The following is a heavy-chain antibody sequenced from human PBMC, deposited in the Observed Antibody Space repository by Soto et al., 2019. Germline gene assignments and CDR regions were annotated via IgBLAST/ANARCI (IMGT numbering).Heavy chain of an antibody. Sequence: ASVKVSCKASGYTFTSYAMHWVRQAPGQRLEWMGWINAGNGNTKYSQKFQGRVTITRDTSASTAYMELSSLRSEDTAVYYCAREAIGPWYFDLWGQGALVTVSS. CDR2: INAGNGNT. J-gene: IGHJ2*01. CDR3: AREAIGPWYFDL. CDR1: GYTFTSYA. V-gene: IGHV1-3*01.